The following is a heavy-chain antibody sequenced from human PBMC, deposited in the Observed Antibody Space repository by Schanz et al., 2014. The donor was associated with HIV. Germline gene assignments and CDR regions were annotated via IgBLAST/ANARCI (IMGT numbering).Heavy chain of an antibody. CDR2: IWYDGSNK. CDR1: GFTFSRFG. Sequence: VQLVESGGGVVQPGRSLRLSCAASGFTFSRFGMHWVRQAPAKGLEWVAVIWYDGSNKYYADSVKGRFTISRDNSKNTLYLQMNSLRAEDTAVYFCARGSWYSGGWYDDYNYYDVDVWGQGTTVIVSS. D-gene: IGHD6-19*01. V-gene: IGHV3-33*01. J-gene: IGHJ6*02. CDR3: ARGSWYSGGWYDDYNYYDVDV.